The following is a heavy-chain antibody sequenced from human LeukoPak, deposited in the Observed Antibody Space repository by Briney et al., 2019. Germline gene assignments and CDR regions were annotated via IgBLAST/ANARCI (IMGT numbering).Heavy chain of an antibody. D-gene: IGHD4-17*01. CDR1: GFTFSSFG. V-gene: IGHV4-31*02. J-gene: IGHJ4*02. CDR3: ARASTVTRAWYFDY. CDR2: IYYSGST. Sequence: LRLSCAASGFTFSSFGMNWVRQHPGKGLEWIGYIYYSGSTYYNPSLKSRVTISVDTSKNQFSLKLSSVTAADTAVYYCARASTVTRAWYFDYWGQGTLVTVSS.